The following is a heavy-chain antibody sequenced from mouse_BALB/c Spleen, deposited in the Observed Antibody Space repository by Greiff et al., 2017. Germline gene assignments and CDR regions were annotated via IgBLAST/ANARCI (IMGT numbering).Heavy chain of an antibody. CDR2: INPSTGYT. Sequence: VKLMESGAELAKPGASVKMSCKASGYTFTSYWMHWVKQRPGQGLEWIGYINPSTGYTEYNQKFKDKATLTADKSSSTAYMQLSSLTSEDSAVYYCARSYYGNFYAMDYWGQGTSVTVSS. CDR3: ARSYYGNFYAMDY. J-gene: IGHJ4*01. D-gene: IGHD2-10*01. V-gene: IGHV1-7*01. CDR1: GYTFTSYW.